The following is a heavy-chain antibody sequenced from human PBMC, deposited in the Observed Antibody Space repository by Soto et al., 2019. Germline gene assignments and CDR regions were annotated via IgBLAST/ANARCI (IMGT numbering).Heavy chain of an antibody. CDR3: AREGFVHSSSVETLNWFDP. J-gene: IGHJ5*02. D-gene: IGHD6-13*01. CDR2: TYYRSKWYN. CDR1: GDSVSSNSAA. Sequence: SQTLSLTCAISGDSVSSNSAAWNWIRQSPSRGLEWLGRTYYRSKWYNDYAVSVKSRITINPDTSKNQFSLQLNSVTPEDTAVYYCAREGFVHSSSVETLNWFDPWGQGTLVTVSS. V-gene: IGHV6-1*01.